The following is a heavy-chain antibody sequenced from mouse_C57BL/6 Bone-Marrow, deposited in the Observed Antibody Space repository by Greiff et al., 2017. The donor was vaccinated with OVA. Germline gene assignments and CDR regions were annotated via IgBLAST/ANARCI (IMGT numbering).Heavy chain of an antibody. D-gene: IGHD3-2*02. J-gene: IGHJ2*01. CDR3: ARSGQLRLQAFDY. V-gene: IGHV1-54*01. Sequence: VQLQQSGAELVRPGTSVKVSCKASGYAFTNYLIEWVKQRPGQGLEWIGVINPGSGGTNYNEKFKGKATLTADKSSSTAYMQLSSLTSEDSAVYFWARSGQLRLQAFDYWGQGTTLTVSS. CDR1: GYAFTNYL. CDR2: INPGSGGT.